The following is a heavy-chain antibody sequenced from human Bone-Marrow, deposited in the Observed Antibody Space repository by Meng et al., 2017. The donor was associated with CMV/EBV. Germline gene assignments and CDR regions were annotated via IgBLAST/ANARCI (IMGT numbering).Heavy chain of an antibody. CDR2: ISAYNGNT. CDR1: GYTFTSYG. Sequence: ASVKVSCKASGYTFTSYGISWVRQAPGQGLEWMGWISAYNGNTNYAQKLQGRVTMTTDTSTSTAYMELRSLRSDDTAVYYCARDSKGAAPGYYYGMDVWGQGTMVTVSS. V-gene: IGHV1-18*01. J-gene: IGHJ6*02. D-gene: IGHD6-6*01. CDR3: ARDSKGAAPGYYYGMDV.